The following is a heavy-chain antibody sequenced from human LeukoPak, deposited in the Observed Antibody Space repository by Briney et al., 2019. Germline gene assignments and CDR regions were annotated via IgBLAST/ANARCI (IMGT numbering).Heavy chain of an antibody. D-gene: IGHD3-9*01. V-gene: IGHV3-23*01. CDR3: ARDKGGSGYFDWLLPADY. Sequence: GGSLRLSCGASGFTFSSYAMSWVRQAPGKGLEWVSGFSESGGSTYYADSVKGRFTISRDNSKNTLYLQMDSLRAEDTAVYYCARDKGGSGYFDWLLPADYWGQGTLVTVSS. CDR2: FSESGGST. CDR1: GFTFSSYA. J-gene: IGHJ4*02.